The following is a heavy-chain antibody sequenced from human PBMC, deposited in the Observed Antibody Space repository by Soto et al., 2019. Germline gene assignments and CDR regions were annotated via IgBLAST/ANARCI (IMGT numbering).Heavy chain of an antibody. CDR2: IYSGGYT. CDR3: ATTPGGGGY. J-gene: IGHJ4*02. Sequence: EVQLVESGGGLIQPGGSLRLSCAVSGFTVSNNYMSWVRQAPGKGLEGVSVIYSGGYTAYGDSVKGRFTISRDNSKNTLYLKIITRGAADPPVFYCATTPGGGGYWGQGTLVTVSS. V-gene: IGHV3-53*01. CDR1: GFTVSNNY. D-gene: IGHD2-15*01.